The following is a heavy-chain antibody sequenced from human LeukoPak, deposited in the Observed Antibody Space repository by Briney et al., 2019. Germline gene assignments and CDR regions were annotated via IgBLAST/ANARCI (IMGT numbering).Heavy chain of an antibody. CDR3: ARVAIGYCSSTSCYGAFDI. J-gene: IGHJ3*02. V-gene: IGHV4-59*01. Sequence: KPSGTLSLTCTVSGGSISSYYWSWIRQPPGKGLEWIGYIYYSGSTNYNPSLKSRVTISVDTSKNQFSLKLSSVTAADTAVYYCARVAIGYCSSTSCYGAFDIWGQGTMVTVSS. D-gene: IGHD2-2*01. CDR1: GGSISSYY. CDR2: IYYSGST.